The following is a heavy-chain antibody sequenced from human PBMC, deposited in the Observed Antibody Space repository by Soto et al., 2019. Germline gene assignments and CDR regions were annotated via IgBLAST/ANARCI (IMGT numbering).Heavy chain of an antibody. D-gene: IGHD5-12*01. J-gene: IGHJ4*02. CDR1: GGSISSYY. CDR2: IYYSGST. V-gene: IGHV4-59*06. CDR3: ARSSQSTIHYFDS. Sequence: SETLSLTCTVSGGSISSYYWSWIRQHPGKGLEWIGYIYYSGSTYYNPTLKSRVTISVDTSKNQFSLKLSSVTAADTAVYYCARSSQSTIHYFDSWGQGTQVTVS.